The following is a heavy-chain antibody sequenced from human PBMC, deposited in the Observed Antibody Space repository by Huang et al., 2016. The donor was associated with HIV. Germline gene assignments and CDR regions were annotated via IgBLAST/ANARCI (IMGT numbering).Heavy chain of an antibody. CDR1: RFTFSNYA. J-gene: IGHJ6*03. D-gene: IGHD5-12*01. V-gene: IGHV3-30-3*01. CDR2: ISNDGSNK. CDR3: ARDLWLRDLYYYYYMDV. Sequence: QVQLVESGGGVVQPGRSLRLSCAASRFTFSNYAMHWVRQAPGKGVEWGSVISNDGSNKYYADSVKGRFTISRDNSKKTLYLQMNSLRAEDTAVYYCARDLWLRDLYYYYYMDVWGKGTTVTVSS.